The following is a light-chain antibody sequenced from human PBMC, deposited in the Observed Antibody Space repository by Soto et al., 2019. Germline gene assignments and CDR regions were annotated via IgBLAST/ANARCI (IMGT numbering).Light chain of an antibody. CDR2: GAS. CDR1: QSVSSSY. CDR3: QQYGSSHT. V-gene: IGKV3-20*01. Sequence: EIVLTQSPGTPSLSPGERATLSCRASQSVSSSYLAWYQQKPGQAPRLLIYGASSRATGIPDRFSGSGSGTVFTLTISRQEPEDVAVYYCQQYGSSHTFGQGTKVDIK. J-gene: IGKJ1*01.